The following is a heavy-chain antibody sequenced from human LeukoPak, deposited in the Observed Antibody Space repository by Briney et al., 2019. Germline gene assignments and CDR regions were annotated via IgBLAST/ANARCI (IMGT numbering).Heavy chain of an antibody. Sequence: PGGSLRLSCAASGFIVSSNYMSWFRQAPGKGLEWVSVIYSGGSTYYADSEKGRFTISRHNSKNTLYLQMNSLRAEDTAVYYCARYYRYRADTAMVNYYYYGMDVWGQGTTVTVSS. D-gene: IGHD5-18*01. J-gene: IGHJ6*02. CDR3: ARYYRYRADTAMVNYYYYGMDV. CDR2: IYSGGST. V-gene: IGHV3-53*04. CDR1: GFIVSSNY.